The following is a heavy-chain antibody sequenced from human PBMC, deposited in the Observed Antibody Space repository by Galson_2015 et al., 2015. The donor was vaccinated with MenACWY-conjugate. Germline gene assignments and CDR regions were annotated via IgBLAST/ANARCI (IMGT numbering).Heavy chain of an antibody. V-gene: IGHV2-5*02. CDR2: IYWDDDK. J-gene: IGHJ4*02. D-gene: IGHD1-26*01. CDR3: AHSRLSGSYRKFYFDY. CDR1: GFSLSTSVVG. Sequence: PALVKPTQTLTLTCTFSGFSLSTSVVGVGWIRQPPGKALEWLALIYWDDDKRYSPSLKSRLTITKDTSKNQVVLTMTNMDPVDTATYYCAHSRLSGSYRKFYFDYWGQGTLVTVSS.